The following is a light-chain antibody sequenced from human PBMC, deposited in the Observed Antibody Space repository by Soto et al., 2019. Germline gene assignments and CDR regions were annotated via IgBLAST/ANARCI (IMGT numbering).Light chain of an antibody. J-gene: IGKJ3*01. CDR1: QDIRNY. CDR3: QWYDILPS. CDR2: DAS. V-gene: IGKV1-33*01. Sequence: DIQMTQSPSSLSSSVGHRVTITCQASQDIRNYLNWYQQKPEKASKLLIYDASNLEKGVPSRLSGSGSGTDFTFTISSLKPEDIATYYCQWYDILPSFGPGTKVDIK.